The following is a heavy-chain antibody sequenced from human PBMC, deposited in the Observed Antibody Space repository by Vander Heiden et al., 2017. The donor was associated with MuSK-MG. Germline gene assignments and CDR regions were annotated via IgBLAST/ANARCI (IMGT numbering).Heavy chain of an antibody. Sequence: EVQVGESGVGLVQPGGSLRLSCAFPRCTFTTSWMTWVRQAPGKGLEWVANIKKDGSEIKYVDSVKGRFTISRDNAKNSLSLEMNSLRAEDTAVYYCGGQDVWGQGTTVTVSS. D-gene: IGHD1-26*01. V-gene: IGHV3-7*03. J-gene: IGHJ6*02. CDR2: IKKDGSEI. CDR1: RCTFTTSW. CDR3: GGQDV.